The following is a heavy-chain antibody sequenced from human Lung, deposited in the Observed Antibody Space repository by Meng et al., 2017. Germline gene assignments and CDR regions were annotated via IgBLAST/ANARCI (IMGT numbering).Heavy chain of an antibody. Sequence: QVQLVQSGAEVKKPGSSVKVACKTSGGSFSTHTFSWVRQAPGQGLEWMGGLIAVFDKTKAAPRFQDRVTFTADESTSTAYMELSSLTFDDTAVYFCARGRRNEPLFDYWGQGTLVTCSS. J-gene: IGHJ4*02. D-gene: IGHD1-14*01. CDR2: LIAVFDKT. CDR1: GGSFSTHT. CDR3: ARGRRNEPLFDY. V-gene: IGHV1-69*13.